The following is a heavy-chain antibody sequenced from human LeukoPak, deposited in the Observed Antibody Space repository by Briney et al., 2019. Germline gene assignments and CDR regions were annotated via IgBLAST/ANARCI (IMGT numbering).Heavy chain of an antibody. CDR2: ISGSGGST. CDR1: GFTFSSYA. V-gene: IGHV3-23*01. J-gene: IGHJ4*02. Sequence: GGSLRLSCAASGFTFSSYAMSWVRQAPGKGLEWVSAISGSGGSTYYADSVKGRFTISRDNSKNTLYLQMNSLRAEDTAAYYCARDSNEKWTGNDYWGQGTLVTVSS. CDR3: ARDSNEKWTGNDY. D-gene: IGHD1-1*01.